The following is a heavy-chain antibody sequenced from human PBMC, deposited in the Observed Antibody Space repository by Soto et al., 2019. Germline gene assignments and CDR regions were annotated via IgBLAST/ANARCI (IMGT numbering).Heavy chain of an antibody. CDR2: LHHGGST. Sequence: SETLSLTCDVSRYSINNNNWWSWVSQPPGGWLEWIGELHHGGSTNYNPSLESRATFSVDISKNQFFLKLSSVTAADTAVYYCTKNSAYALDYWGQGTLVTVSS. J-gene: IGHJ4*02. CDR1: RYSINNNNW. CDR3: TKNSAYALDY. D-gene: IGHD5-12*01. V-gene: IGHV4-4*02.